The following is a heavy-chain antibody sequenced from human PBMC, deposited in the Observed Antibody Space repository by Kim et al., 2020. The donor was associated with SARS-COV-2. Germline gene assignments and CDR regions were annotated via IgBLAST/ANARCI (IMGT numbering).Heavy chain of an antibody. CDR1: GFTFTSSA. V-gene: IGHV1-58*02. Sequence: SVKVSCKASGFTFTSSAMQWVRQARGQRLEWIGWIVVGSGNTNYAQKFQERVTITRDMSTSTAYMELSSLRSEDTAVYYCAASGYYYDSSGSRRPAGDYWGQGTLVTVSS. CDR3: AASGYYYDSSGSRRPAGDY. D-gene: IGHD3-22*01. J-gene: IGHJ4*02. CDR2: IVVGSGNT.